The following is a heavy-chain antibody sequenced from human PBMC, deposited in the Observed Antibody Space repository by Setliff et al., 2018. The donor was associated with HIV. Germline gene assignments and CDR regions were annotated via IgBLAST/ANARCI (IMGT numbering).Heavy chain of an antibody. V-gene: IGHV4-34*01. J-gene: IGHJ4*02. Sequence: SETLSLTCAVYGGSFSAYYWSWIRQPPGKGLEWIGEINHSRSTNYNPSLKSRVTISLDTSKNQFSLKLISVTAADTAVYYCARYSPRGYTLTGPYWGQGTLVTVSS. CDR1: GGSFSAYY. D-gene: IGHD6-25*01. CDR3: ARYSPRGYTLTGPY. CDR2: INHSRST.